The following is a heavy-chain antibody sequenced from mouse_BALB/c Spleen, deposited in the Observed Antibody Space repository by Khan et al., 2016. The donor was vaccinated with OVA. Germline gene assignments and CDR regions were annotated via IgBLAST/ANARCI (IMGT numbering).Heavy chain of an antibody. D-gene: IGHD2-14*01. CDR2: INPSNGYT. Sequence: QVQLKQSGAELARPGASVKMSCKASGYTFTSYTIHWIKERPGQGLEWIGNINPSNGYTNYNQKLKDKATLTTDKSSTTAYLQLSSLTSDDSAVYNGVRDGAYHRNDGWFAYWGQGTLVTVSA. J-gene: IGHJ3*01. CDR1: GYTFTSYT. CDR3: VRDGAYHRNDGWFAY. V-gene: IGHV1-4*01.